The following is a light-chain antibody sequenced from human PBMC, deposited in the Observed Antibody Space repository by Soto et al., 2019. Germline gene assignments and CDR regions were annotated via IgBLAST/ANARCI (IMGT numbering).Light chain of an antibody. CDR2: GAS. Sequence: EIVMTQSPATLSVSPGERATLSCRASQSVSSNLAWYQQKPGQAPRLLIYGASTRATGIPARFSGSGSGTEFTLTISSLQSEDFAVYYCKKYNKWPPVTFGGGTKV. V-gene: IGKV3-15*01. CDR3: KKYNKWPPVT. J-gene: IGKJ4*02. CDR1: QSVSSN.